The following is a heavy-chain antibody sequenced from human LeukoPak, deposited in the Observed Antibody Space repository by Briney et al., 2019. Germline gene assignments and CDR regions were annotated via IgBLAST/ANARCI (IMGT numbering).Heavy chain of an antibody. D-gene: IGHD3-22*01. J-gene: IGHJ4*02. CDR3: ARQTYYYDNSGYFAY. Sequence: GESLKISCKGSGYSFTSYWIAWVSQMPGKGLECIEIIYPGDSDTRYSPSCQGQVTISADKSISTAYLQWSSLKASDTAMYYCARQTYYYDNSGYFAYWGQGTLVTVSS. CDR1: GYSFTSYW. CDR2: IYPGDSDT. V-gene: IGHV5-51*01.